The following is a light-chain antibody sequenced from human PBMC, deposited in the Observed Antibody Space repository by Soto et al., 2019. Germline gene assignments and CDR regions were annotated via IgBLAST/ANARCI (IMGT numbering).Light chain of an antibody. V-gene: IGKV1-39*01. CDR3: HQTAANPWT. J-gene: IGKJ1*01. CDR2: AAS. Sequence: DIQMPQSPSSLSASVGDRVTITCRASQNIGVYLNWYQKKPGKAPKLLIHAASSLHSGVPSTFGGSGSGTDFALTISSLQPEDFATYYCHQTAANPWTFAQGTKVDIK. CDR1: QNIGVY.